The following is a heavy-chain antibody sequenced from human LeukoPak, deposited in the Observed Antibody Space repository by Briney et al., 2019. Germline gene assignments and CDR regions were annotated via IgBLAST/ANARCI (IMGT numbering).Heavy chain of an antibody. CDR2: IVYDESNE. Sequence: PGGSLRLSCTTSGFDFSGYAMHWVRQAPGKGLQWVALIVYDESNEYYADSVKGRFTISRDNSKNMLYLQMNSLKTEDTAVYYCTTDLRLAVAASVPGGYWGQGTLVTVSS. V-gene: IGHV3-30-3*01. CDR3: TTDLRLAVAASVPGGY. D-gene: IGHD6-19*01. CDR1: GFDFSGYA. J-gene: IGHJ4*02.